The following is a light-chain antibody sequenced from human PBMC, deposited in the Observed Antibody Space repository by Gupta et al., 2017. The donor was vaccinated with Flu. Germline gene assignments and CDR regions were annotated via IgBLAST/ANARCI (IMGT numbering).Light chain of an antibody. CDR2: GAS. J-gene: IGKJ1*01. CDR1: RAITNE. V-gene: IGKV1-17*01. Sequence: DIKMTKSPSSLSASVGDRVTITCRSSRAITNELGWFQQTPGRPPKRLIYGASNLQSGVPSRFSATGSGTEFSLTITSLQTEDFATYYCLQHNSYPPTFGQGTKVEV. CDR3: LQHNSYPPT.